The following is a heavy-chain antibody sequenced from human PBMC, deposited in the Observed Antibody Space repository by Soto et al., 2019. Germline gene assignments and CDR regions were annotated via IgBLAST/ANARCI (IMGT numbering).Heavy chain of an antibody. CDR2: ISGSGGST. CDR3: AKLPLYFDFWRPFYLGEY. V-gene: IGHV3-23*01. Sequence: PEGALRRSCAASVLTFSSYAMSWVRHSPGKWLEWVSAISGSGGSTYYADSVKGRFTISRDNSKNTLYLQMNSLRAEDTAVYYCAKLPLYFDFWRPFYLGEYLCQGTPFIVSP. J-gene: IGHJ4*02. CDR1: VLTFSSYA. D-gene: IGHD3-3*01.